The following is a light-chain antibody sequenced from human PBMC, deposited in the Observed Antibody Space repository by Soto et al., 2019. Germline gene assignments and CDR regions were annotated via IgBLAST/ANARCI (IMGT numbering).Light chain of an antibody. Sequence: SALTHPASVSGSPGQAITISCSGSSSDVGAHNFVSWYQHHPGKAPKLMIYEVSNRPSGVSNRFSGSKSGNTASLTISGLQAEDEADYYCNSYTSSNTYVFGSGNKVTVI. CDR3: NSYTSSNTYV. CDR1: SSDVGAHNF. V-gene: IGLV2-14*01. J-gene: IGLJ1*01. CDR2: EVS.